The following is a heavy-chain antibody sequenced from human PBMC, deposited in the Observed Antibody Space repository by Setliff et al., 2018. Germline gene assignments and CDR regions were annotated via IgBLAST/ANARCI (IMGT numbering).Heavy chain of an antibody. V-gene: IGHV4-34*01. D-gene: IGHD1-26*01. CDR3: ARDNPIVGATDY. Sequence: NPSETLSLTCSVYGESFSNNYWSWIRQTPGKGLEWIGESNHGGSTSYHPSLKSRLTMSVDTPKNQFSLTVRSVTAADTALYFCARDNPIVGATDYWGQGVLVTVSS. J-gene: IGHJ4*02. CDR2: SNHGGST. CDR1: GESFSNNY.